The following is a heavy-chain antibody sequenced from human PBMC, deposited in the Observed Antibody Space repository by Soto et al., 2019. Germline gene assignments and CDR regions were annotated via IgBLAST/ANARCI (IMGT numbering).Heavy chain of an antibody. D-gene: IGHD6-25*01. CDR3: VKERGSSGWLPSIDY. CDR1: GFTFSTYA. J-gene: IGHJ4*02. CDR2: ISNSGGST. V-gene: IGHV3-23*01. Sequence: GGSLRLSCAASGFTFSTYAMSWVRQAPGKVLEWVSSISNSGGSTFYAGSVKGRFTISRDNSKNTLYLLVNSLRAEDAAAYYCVKERGSSGWLPSIDYWGQGTPVTVSS.